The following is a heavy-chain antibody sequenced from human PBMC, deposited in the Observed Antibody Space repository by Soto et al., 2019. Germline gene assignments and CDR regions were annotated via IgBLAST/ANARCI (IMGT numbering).Heavy chain of an antibody. D-gene: IGHD3-10*01. Sequence: GGSLRLSCAASGFTFSSYSMNWVRQAPGKGLEWVSYISSSSSTIYYADSVKGRFTISRDNAKNSLYLQMNSLRAEDTAVYYCARDYFGWFDPWGQGTLVTVSS. CDR3: ARDYFGWFDP. CDR1: GFTFSSYS. V-gene: IGHV3-48*01. J-gene: IGHJ5*02. CDR2: ISSSSSTI.